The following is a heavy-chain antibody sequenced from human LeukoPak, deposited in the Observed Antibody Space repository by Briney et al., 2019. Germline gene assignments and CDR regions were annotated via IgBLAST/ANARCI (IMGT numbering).Heavy chain of an antibody. CDR1: GFTFDGYG. CDR2: LNWNGGTT. V-gene: IGHV3-20*04. J-gene: IGHJ4*02. CDR3: ARGFSGYDFGRYFDY. D-gene: IGHD5-12*01. Sequence: GGSLRLSCAASGFTFDGYGLSWVRQAPGRGLDWVSGLNWNGGTTGYADSVRGRFTIYRDNGRNSLYLQMNSLRAEDTALYYCARGFSGYDFGRYFDYWGQGTLVTVSS.